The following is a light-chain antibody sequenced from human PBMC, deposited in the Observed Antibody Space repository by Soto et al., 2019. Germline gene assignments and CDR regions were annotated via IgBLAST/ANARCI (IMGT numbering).Light chain of an antibody. Sequence: EIVLTQSPATLSVSPGARVTLSCRASQNLHSFLNWYQQRPGQAPRPLIYDGSKRAAGVPDRISGDGSETDYTLSISSLEPEDFAVYYCQQRTRWPMTFGQGTRLEIK. CDR3: QQRTRWPMT. J-gene: IGKJ5*01. CDR2: DGS. V-gene: IGKV3-11*01. CDR1: QNLHSF.